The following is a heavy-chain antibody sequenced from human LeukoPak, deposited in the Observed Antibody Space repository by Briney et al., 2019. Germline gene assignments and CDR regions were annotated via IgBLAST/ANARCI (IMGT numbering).Heavy chain of an antibody. J-gene: IGHJ4*02. Sequence: SETLSLTCTVSGGSVSSDSYYWSWIRQPPGKGLEWIGYIYHSGDTNYNPSLRSRVTISVDTSKNQFSLKLNSLTAADTAVYYCARGSSTATVWGQGTLVTVSS. D-gene: IGHD6-6*01. V-gene: IGHV4-61*01. CDR3: ARGSSTATV. CDR2: IYHSGDT. CDR1: GGSVSSDSYY.